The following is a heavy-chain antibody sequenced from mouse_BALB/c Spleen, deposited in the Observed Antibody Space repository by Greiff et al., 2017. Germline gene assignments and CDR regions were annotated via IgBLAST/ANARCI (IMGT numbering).Heavy chain of an antibody. J-gene: IGHJ3*01. CDR1: GYTFTSYY. Sequence: VQLQQSGPELVKPGASVKMSCKASGYTFTSYYIHWVKQRPGQGLEWIGWIYPGDGSTKYNEKFKGKTTLTADKSSSTAYMLLSSLTSEDSAIYFCARHGSSPFAYWGQGTLVTVSA. CDR3: ARHGSSPFAY. CDR2: IYPGDGST. V-gene: IGHV1S56*01. D-gene: IGHD1-1*01.